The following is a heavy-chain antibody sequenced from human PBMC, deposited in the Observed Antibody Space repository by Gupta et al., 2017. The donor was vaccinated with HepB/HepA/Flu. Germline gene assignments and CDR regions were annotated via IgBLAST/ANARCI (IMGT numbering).Heavy chain of an antibody. CDR1: GFTFDAYG. D-gene: IGHD3-9*01. CDR2: ISWNGDRV. J-gene: IGHJ6*02. V-gene: IGHV3-9*01. CDR3: AKDIAMEGRYFDGDHYYGMDV. Sequence: EMQLVESGGGLVQPGRSLRLSCVASGFTFDAYGMPWVRQAPGKGLEGVSGISWNGDRVGYADSVRGRFTISRDNANNSLYLEMKSLRPEDTALYYCAKDIAMEGRYFDGDHYYGMDVWGQGTTVTVSS.